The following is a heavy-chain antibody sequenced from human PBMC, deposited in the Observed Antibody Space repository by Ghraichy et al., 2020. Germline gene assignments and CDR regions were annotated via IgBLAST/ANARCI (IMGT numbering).Heavy chain of an antibody. CDR2: IYTSGST. CDR1: GGSISSYY. V-gene: IGHV4-4*07. Sequence: SETPSLTCTVSGGSISSYYWSWIRQPAGKGLEWIGRIYTSGSTNYNPSLKSRVTMSVDTSKNQFSLKLSSVTAADTAVYYCARDRALELLRYFDLWGRGTLVTVSS. J-gene: IGHJ2*01. CDR3: ARDRALELLRYFDL. D-gene: IGHD1-7*01.